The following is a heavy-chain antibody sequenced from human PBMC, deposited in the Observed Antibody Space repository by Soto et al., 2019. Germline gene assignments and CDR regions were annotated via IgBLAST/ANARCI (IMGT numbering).Heavy chain of an antibody. Sequence: EVQLVESGGGLVKPGGSLRLSCAASGFTFSSYSMNWVRQAPGKGLEWVSSISSSSSYIYYADAVKGRFTIPRDNXXXXXXXXXXXXXXXXXXXXXXXXXXXRGXAFXI. V-gene: IGHV3-21*01. CDR1: GFTFSSYS. CDR3: XXXXXRGXAFXI. CDR2: ISSSSSYI. D-gene: IGHD3-10*01. J-gene: IGHJ3*02.